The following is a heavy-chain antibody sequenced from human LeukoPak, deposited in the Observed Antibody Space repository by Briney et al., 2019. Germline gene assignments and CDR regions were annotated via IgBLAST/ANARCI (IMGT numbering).Heavy chain of an antibody. Sequence: ASVEVSCKASGYTFTSYGISWVRQAPGQGLEWMGWISAYNGNTNYAQKLQGRVTMTTDTSTSTAYMELRSLRSDDTAVYYCARWGLTNYYYYYGMDVWGKGTTVTVSS. V-gene: IGHV1-18*04. CDR1: GYTFTSYG. D-gene: IGHD3-16*01. CDR3: ARWGLTNYYYYYGMDV. J-gene: IGHJ6*04. CDR2: ISAYNGNT.